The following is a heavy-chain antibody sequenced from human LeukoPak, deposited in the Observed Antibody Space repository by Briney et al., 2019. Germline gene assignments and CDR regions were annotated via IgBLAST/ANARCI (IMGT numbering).Heavy chain of an antibody. Sequence: PSETLSLTCTVSGGSISSSSYYWGWIRQPPGKGLEWIGSIYYSGSTYYNPSLKSRVTISVDTSKNQFSLKLSSVTAADTAVYYCARQAPGIAVAGYFDYWGQGTLVTVSS. CDR3: ARQAPGIAVAGYFDY. J-gene: IGHJ4*02. CDR2: IYYSGST. V-gene: IGHV4-39*01. D-gene: IGHD6-19*01. CDR1: GGSISSSSYY.